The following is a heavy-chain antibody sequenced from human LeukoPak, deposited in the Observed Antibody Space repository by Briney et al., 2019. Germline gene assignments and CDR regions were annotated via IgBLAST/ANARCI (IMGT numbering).Heavy chain of an antibody. CDR1: GFTFSSYG. V-gene: IGHV3-23*01. D-gene: IGHD6-25*01. J-gene: IGHJ3*02. Sequence: PGGSLRLSCAASGFTFSSYGMSWVRQAPGKGLEWVSAISDRGGSTYYADSVKGRFTISRDNSKNTLYLQMNSLRAEDTAVYYCARGSLERLSHAIDIWGQGTMVTVSS. CDR3: ARGSLERLSHAIDI. CDR2: ISDRGGST.